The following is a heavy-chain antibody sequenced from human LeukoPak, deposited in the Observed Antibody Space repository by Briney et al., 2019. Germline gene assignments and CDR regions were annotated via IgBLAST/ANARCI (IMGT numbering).Heavy chain of an antibody. CDR1: GVSINDHH. CDR3: AREYDFWTGTDFSRGWLDP. V-gene: IGHV4-4*07. Sequence: PSETLSLTCTISGVSINDHHWAWIRQSAGKGLEWIGHIYISGTTDYNPSLRGRVTISLDMSKNSFSLRLNSVAAADTAIYFCAREYDFWTGTDFSRGWLDPWGQGILVTVSS. J-gene: IGHJ5*02. CDR2: IYISGTT. D-gene: IGHD3-3*01.